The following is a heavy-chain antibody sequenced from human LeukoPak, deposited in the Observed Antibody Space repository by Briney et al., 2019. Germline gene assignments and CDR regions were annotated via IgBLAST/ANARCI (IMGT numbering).Heavy chain of an antibody. V-gene: IGHV4-59*01. D-gene: IGHD6-13*01. CDR2: IYYSGST. J-gene: IGHJ4*02. Sequence: SETLSLTCTVSGGSISSYYWSWIRQPQGKGLEWIGYIYYSGSTNYNPSIKSRVTISVDTSKNQFSLKLSSVTAADTAVYYCATFQSSSGYLDYWGQGTLVTVSS. CDR1: GGSISSYY. CDR3: ATFQSSSGYLDY.